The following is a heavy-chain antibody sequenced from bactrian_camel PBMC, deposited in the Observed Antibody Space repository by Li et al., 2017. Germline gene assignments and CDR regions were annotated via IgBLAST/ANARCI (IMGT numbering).Heavy chain of an antibody. D-gene: IGHD6*01. V-gene: IGHV3S42*01. J-gene: IGHJ4*01. CDR2: IDDYGGT. CDR1: GHLRGC. CDR3: ASDQLYGGTCGDVLNFAY. Sequence: DVQLVESGGGSVQAGGSLRLACKASGHLRGCMTWFRRPPGKEREGVAAIDDYGGTRYADSVKGRFTISRDTANDALYLQMDNLKPEDSAMYYCASDQLYGGTCGDVLNFAYRGQGTQVTVS.